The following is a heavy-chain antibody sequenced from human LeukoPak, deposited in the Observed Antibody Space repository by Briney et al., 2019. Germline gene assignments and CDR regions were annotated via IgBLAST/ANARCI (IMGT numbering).Heavy chain of an antibody. D-gene: IGHD6-19*01. CDR1: GASISSGNYY. CDR3: ARDIHTSDWTKFDY. J-gene: IGHJ4*02. CDR2: IYSSGRT. V-gene: IGHV4-61*02. Sequence: PSQTLSLTCNVSGASISSGNYYWSWIRQPAGKGLEWIGRIYSSGRTNYNTSIKSRVTISVDTSMNQFSLNLSSVTATDTAVYYCARDIHTSDWTKFDYWGQGTLVTVSS.